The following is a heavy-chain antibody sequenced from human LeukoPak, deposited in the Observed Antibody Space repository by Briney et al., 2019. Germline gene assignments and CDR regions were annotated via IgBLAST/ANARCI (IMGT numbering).Heavy chain of an antibody. CDR2: FDPEDGET. CDR1: GYTLTELS. V-gene: IGHV1-24*01. CDR3: ATRPETIVVGDYAFDI. D-gene: IGHD3-22*01. Sequence: ASVKVSCKVSGYTLTELSMHWVRQAPGKGLEWMGGFDPEDGETIYAQKFQGRVTMTEDTSTDTAYMELSSLRSEDTAVYYCATRPETIVVGDYAFDIWGQGTMVTVSS. J-gene: IGHJ3*02.